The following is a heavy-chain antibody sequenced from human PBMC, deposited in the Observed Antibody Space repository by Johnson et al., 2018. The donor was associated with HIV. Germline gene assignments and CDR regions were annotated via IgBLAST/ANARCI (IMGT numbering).Heavy chain of an antibody. CDR1: GFTFSSYA. D-gene: IGHD3/OR15-3a*01. J-gene: IGHJ3*02. CDR2: ISYDGSNK. CDR3: AKGFFELDDAFDI. Sequence: VQLVESGGGVVQPGRSLRLSCAASGFTFSSYAMHWVRQAPAKGLEWVAVISYDGSNKYYADSVKGRFTISRDNSKNTLYLQMNSLRAEDTAVYYCAKGFFELDDAFDIWGQGTMVTVSS. V-gene: IGHV3-30*04.